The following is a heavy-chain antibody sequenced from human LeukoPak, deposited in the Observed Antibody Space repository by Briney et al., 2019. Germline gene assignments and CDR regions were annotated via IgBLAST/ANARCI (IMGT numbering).Heavy chain of an antibody. CDR2: ISISSDYI. Sequence: PGGSLRLSCAASGFTFSDYSMNWVRQAPGKGLEWVSSISISSDYIYYAGSVKGRFTISRDNAKNSLYLQMNRLRAEDTAVYYCATSQPGYSSGLDYWGQGTLVTVSS. CDR1: GFTFSDYS. J-gene: IGHJ4*02. D-gene: IGHD6-19*01. CDR3: ATSQPGYSSGLDY. V-gene: IGHV3-21*01.